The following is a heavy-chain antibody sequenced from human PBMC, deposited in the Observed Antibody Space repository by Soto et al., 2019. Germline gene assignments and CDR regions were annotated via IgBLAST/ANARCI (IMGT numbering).Heavy chain of an antibody. Sequence: SETLSLTCTVSGGSVSSGSYYWSWIRQPPGKGLEWIGYIYYSGSTNYNPSLKSRVTISVDTSKNQFSLKLSSVTAADTAVYYCARDLVALDDWGQGTRVTVSS. D-gene: IGHD3-9*01. CDR3: ARDLVALDD. CDR2: IYYSGST. J-gene: IGHJ4*02. CDR1: GGSVSSGSYY. V-gene: IGHV4-61*01.